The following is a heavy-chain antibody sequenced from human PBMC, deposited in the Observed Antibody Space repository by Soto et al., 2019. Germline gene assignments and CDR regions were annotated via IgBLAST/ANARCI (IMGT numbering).Heavy chain of an antibody. V-gene: IGHV1-69*13. CDR3: ARMPGFGGYYYYGMDV. J-gene: IGHJ6*02. Sequence: ASVKVSCKASGGTFSSYAISWVRQAPGQGLEWMGGIIPIFGTANYAQKFQGRVTITADESTSTAYMELSSLRSEDTAVYYCARMPGFGGYYYYGMDVWGQGTTVTVSS. D-gene: IGHD3-16*01. CDR2: IIPIFGTA. CDR1: GGTFSSYA.